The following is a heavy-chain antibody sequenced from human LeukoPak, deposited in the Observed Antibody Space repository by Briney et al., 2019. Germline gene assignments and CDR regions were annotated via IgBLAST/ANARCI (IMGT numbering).Heavy chain of an antibody. V-gene: IGHV3-48*03. J-gene: IGHJ4*02. Sequence: GGSLRLSCAASGFTFSSDYMNWVRQPPGKGLEWVSYISTSGNTRYYADSVKGRFNISRDNAKNSLYLQMNSLRVEDTAVYYCARELSGTTSYYFDYWGQGTLVTVPS. CDR2: ISTSGNTR. CDR1: GFTFSSDY. D-gene: IGHD1-7*01. CDR3: ARELSGTTSYYFDY.